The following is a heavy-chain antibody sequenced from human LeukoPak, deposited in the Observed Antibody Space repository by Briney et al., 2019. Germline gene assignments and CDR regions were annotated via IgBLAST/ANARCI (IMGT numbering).Heavy chain of an antibody. D-gene: IGHD4-23*01. CDR3: AREFTTVVPFDY. V-gene: IGHV3-23*01. CDR1: GFSFTSHA. J-gene: IGHJ4*02. Sequence: GGSLRLSCAASGFSFTSHAMGWVRQAPGKGLEWVSGISVSGDTTYYADSVKGRFTISRDNSRSTLYLQMNRLRAGDTAVYYCAREFTTVVPFDYWGQGTLVTVSS. CDR2: ISVSGDTT.